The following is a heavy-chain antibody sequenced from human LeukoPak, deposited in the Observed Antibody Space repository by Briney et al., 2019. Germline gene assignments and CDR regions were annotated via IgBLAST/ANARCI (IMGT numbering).Heavy chain of an antibody. CDR3: ARQRCSSTSCYLDY. D-gene: IGHD2-2*01. CDR2: IYYSGST. V-gene: IGHV4-39*01. CDR1: GGSISSSSYY. J-gene: IGHJ4*02. Sequence: SETLSLTCTVSGGSISSSSYYWGWIRQPPGKGLEWIGSIYYSGSTYYNPSLKSRVTISVDTSKNQFSMKLSSVTAADTAVYYCARQRCSSTSCYLDYWGQGTLVTVSS.